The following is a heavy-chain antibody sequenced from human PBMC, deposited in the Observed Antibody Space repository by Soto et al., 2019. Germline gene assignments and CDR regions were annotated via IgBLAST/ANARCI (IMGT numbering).Heavy chain of an antibody. CDR1: GYTFTDYY. J-gene: IGHJ5*02. Sequence: ASVKVSCKASGYTFTDYYIHWVRRAPGQGLEWMGWINPNSGGTNYAQKFHGRVTMTRDTSISTAYMELSRLISDDTAVYYCARGDVRVVASFDPWGQGALVTVSS. CDR2: INPNSGGT. V-gene: IGHV1-2*02. CDR3: ARGDVRVVASFDP. D-gene: IGHD2-15*01.